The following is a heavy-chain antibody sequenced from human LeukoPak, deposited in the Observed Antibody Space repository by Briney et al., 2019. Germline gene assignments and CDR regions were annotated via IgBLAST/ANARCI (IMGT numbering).Heavy chain of an antibody. CDR3: ARLPVRGEGYKLDY. CDR1: GYSFTNYW. D-gene: IGHD5-24*01. J-gene: IGHJ4*02. Sequence: GESLKISYKGSGYSFTNYWITWVRQMPGKGLELMGRIDPSDSYTNYSPSFQGHVTISADKSISTDYLQWSSLKASDTAMYYCARLPVRGEGYKLDYWGQGTLVTVSS. V-gene: IGHV5-10-1*01. CDR2: IDPSDSYT.